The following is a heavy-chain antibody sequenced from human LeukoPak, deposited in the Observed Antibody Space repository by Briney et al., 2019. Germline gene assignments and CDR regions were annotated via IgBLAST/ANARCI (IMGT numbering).Heavy chain of an antibody. J-gene: IGHJ6*03. CDR1: GFTFSSYS. Sequence: GGSLRLSCAASGFTFSSYSMNWVRQAPGKGLEWVSYINSSSSTIYYADSVKGRFTISRDNAKNSLYLQMNNLRAEDTAVYYCAKSDMIRGVGGAYYYYMDVWGKETTVIVSS. CDR3: AKSDMIRGVGGAYYYYMDV. D-gene: IGHD3-10*01. V-gene: IGHV3-48*01. CDR2: INSSSSTI.